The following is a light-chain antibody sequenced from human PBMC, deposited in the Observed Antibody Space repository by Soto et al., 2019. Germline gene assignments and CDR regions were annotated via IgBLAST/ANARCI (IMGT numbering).Light chain of an antibody. J-gene: IGKJ2*01. CDR1: QSVSSN. CDR2: AAT. V-gene: IGKV3-15*01. CDR3: QQYNQWPPYT. Sequence: EIVMTQSPATLYVSPGERATLSCRASQSVSSNLDWYQQKPGQAPRLLIYAATTRATGIPARFSGSGSRTEFTLTISSLQSEDFAVYYCQQYNQWPPYTCGQGTKLEIK.